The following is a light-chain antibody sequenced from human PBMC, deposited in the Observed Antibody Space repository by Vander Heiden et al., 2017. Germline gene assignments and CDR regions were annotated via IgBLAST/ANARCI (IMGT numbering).Light chain of an antibody. CDR2: DAS. CDR1: QSVSNY. Sequence: IELTQPPATLSFSLGERATLSCRASQSVSNYLAWYQQKPGQVPKLLIYDASNMATGIPARFSGSGSGTDFTLTISSLEPEDFAVYYCQQYSNWPLTFGAGTKVEIK. J-gene: IGKJ4*01. V-gene: IGKV3-11*01. CDR3: QQYSNWPLT.